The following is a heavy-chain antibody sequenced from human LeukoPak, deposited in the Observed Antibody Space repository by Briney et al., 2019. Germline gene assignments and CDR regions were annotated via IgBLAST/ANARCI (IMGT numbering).Heavy chain of an antibody. CDR3: ARARWQLVPYFDS. CDR1: VYTFTYYY. J-gene: IGHJ4*02. CDR2: IKPNSGGT. V-gene: IGHV1-2*02. Sequence: GASVNVSSTASVYTFTYYYMHSVRQAPGQGLEWMGWIKPNSGGTNFAQKFQGRVAMTRDTSISTAYLELGSLRSDDTAVYFCARARWQLVPYFDSWGQGTLVTVSS. D-gene: IGHD6-6*01.